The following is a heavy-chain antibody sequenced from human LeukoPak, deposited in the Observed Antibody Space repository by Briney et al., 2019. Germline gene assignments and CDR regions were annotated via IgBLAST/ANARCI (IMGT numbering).Heavy chain of an antibody. CDR1: GGSFSGYY. Sequence: SETLSLTCAVYGGSFSGYYWSWIRQPPGKGLEWIGGINHSGSTNYNPSLKSRVTISVDTSKNQFSLKLSSVTAADTAVYYCARGRRGYTAMGKYFDYWGQGTLVTVSS. J-gene: IGHJ4*02. CDR3: ARGRRGYTAMGKYFDY. V-gene: IGHV4-34*01. CDR2: INHSGST. D-gene: IGHD5-18*01.